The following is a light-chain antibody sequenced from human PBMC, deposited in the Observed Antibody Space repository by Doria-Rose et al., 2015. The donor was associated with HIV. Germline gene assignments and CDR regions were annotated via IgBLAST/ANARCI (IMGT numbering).Light chain of an antibody. CDR2: QDN. Sequence: SYELTQLPSLSVSPGQTASITCSGDKLGDKYACWYQQKSGKSPVLVICQDNKRPSGIPERFSGSNSGNTATLTISGTQAMDEADYYCQAWDSTTVVFGGGTKLTVL. CDR3: QAWDSTTVV. CDR1: KLGDKY. J-gene: IGLJ2*01. V-gene: IGLV3-1*01.